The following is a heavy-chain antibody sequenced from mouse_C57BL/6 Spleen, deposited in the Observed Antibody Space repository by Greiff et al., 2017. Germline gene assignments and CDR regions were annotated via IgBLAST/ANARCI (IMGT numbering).Heavy chain of an antibody. J-gene: IGHJ3*01. CDR3: ASLYYGYDPWFAY. CDR2: INYDGSST. D-gene: IGHD2-2*01. Sequence: EVKLVESEGGLVQPGSSMKLSCTASGFTFSDYYMAWVRQVPEKGLEWVANINYDGSSTYYLDSLKSRFIISRDNAKNILYLQMSSLKSEDTATYYCASLYYGYDPWFAYWGQGTLVTVSA. V-gene: IGHV5-16*01. CDR1: GFTFSDYY.